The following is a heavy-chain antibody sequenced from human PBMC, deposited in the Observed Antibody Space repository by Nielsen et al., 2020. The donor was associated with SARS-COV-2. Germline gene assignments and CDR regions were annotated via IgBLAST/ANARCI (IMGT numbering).Heavy chain of an antibody. V-gene: IGHV3-30*18. Sequence: GESLKISCAASGFTLSSYGMHWVRQAPGKGLEWVAVISYDGSNKYCADSVKGRFTISRDNSKNTLYLQMNSLRAEDTAVYYCAKERRTTSILIYYYYGMDVWGQGTTVTVSS. D-gene: IGHD4-17*01. J-gene: IGHJ6*02. CDR1: GFTLSSYG. CDR2: ISYDGSNK. CDR3: AKERRTTSILIYYYYGMDV.